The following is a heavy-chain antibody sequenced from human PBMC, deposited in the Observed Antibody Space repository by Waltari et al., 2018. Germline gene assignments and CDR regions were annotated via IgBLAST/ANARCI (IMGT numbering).Heavy chain of an antibody. Sequence: QLQLQESGPGLVKPSETLSLTCTVSGGSISSSSYYWGWIRQPPGKGLEWIGSIYYRWCNYDNPARKSRVTISVDTSKNQFSLKLSSVTAADTAVYYCARDQVAAAAKGGYWYFDLWGRGTLVTVSS. J-gene: IGHJ2*01. CDR1: GGSISSSSYY. CDR3: ARDQVAAAAKGGYWYFDL. CDR2: IYYRWCN. V-gene: IGHV4-39*07. D-gene: IGHD6-13*01.